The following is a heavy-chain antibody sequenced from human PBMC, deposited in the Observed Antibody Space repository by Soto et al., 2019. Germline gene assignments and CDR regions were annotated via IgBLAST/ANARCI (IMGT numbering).Heavy chain of an antibody. V-gene: IGHV1-2*04. CDR1: GYTFTGYY. CDR3: ARSTDRAGGNYYYGMDV. J-gene: IGHJ6*02. CDR2: INPNSGGT. D-gene: IGHD3-16*01. Sequence: ASVKVSCKASGYTFTGYYMHWVRQAPGQGLEWMGWINPNSGGTNYAQKFQGWVTMTRDTSISTAYMELSRLRSDDTAVYYCARSTDRAGGNYYYGMDVWGQGTTVTVSS.